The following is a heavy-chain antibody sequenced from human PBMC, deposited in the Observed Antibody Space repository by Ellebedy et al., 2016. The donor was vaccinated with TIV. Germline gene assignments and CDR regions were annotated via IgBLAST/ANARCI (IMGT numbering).Heavy chain of an antibody. J-gene: IGHJ4*02. CDR2: ISWNSVSI. CDR1: GFTFDDYA. CDR3: AGGAGWLADY. Sequence: GGSLRLXXVASGFTFDDYAMHWVRQVPGKGLEWVSSISWNSVSIDYVDSVKGRFTISRDNAKNTLYLQMNSLRDEDTAVYYCAGGAGWLADYWGQGTLVTVSS. D-gene: IGHD6-19*01. V-gene: IGHV3-9*01.